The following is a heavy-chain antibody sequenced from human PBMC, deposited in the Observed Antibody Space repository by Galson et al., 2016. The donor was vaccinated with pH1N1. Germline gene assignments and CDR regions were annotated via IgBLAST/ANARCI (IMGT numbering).Heavy chain of an antibody. D-gene: IGHD1-1*01. CDR1: GFRFSDYG. V-gene: IGHV3-64*02. J-gene: IGHJ4*02. CDR2: IKSNGETT. Sequence: SLRLSCATSGFRFSDYGIHWVRQAPGKGLEYVSAIKSNGETTYYADSVKGRFTISRDNSKNMVYLKMGSLRAEDMAVYYCARVRVSTTAPYFDYWGQGTLVTVSS. CDR3: ARVRVSTTAPYFDY.